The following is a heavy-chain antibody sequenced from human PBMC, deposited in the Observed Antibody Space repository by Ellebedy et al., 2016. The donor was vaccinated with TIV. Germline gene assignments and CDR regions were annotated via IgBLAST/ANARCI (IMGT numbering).Heavy chain of an antibody. CDR2: INQGGSER. CDR3: ATDGSYGDYLSPAHAFEI. CDR1: GFSFRSYW. D-gene: IGHD4-17*01. J-gene: IGHJ3*02. Sequence: GGSLRLSCGSSGFSFRSYWMTWVRQAPGKGLEWVANINQGGSERHYVDSVKGRFTISRDNAKNSLYLEMTSLRAEDTAVYYCATDGSYGDYLSPAHAFEIWGQGTVVAVSS. V-gene: IGHV3-7*01.